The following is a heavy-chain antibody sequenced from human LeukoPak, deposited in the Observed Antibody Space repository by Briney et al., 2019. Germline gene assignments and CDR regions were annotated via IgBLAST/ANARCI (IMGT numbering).Heavy chain of an antibody. CDR3: ARGSPRFDY. J-gene: IGHJ4*02. V-gene: IGHV4-34*01. Sequence: PSESLSLTCAVYGESFSGFYWSWVRQSSGKGLEWIGEINHNGDTNYNPSLKSRVTMSVDTSKNQFSLKLKSLTAADTAVYFCARGSPRFDYWGQGTLVTVSS. CDR2: INHNGDT. CDR1: GESFSGFY.